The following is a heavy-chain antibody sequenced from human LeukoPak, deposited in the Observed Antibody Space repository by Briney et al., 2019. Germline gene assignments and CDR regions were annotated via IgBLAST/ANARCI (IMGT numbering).Heavy chain of an antibody. CDR1: GFTFSSYG. J-gene: IGHJ4*02. CDR2: IWYDGSNK. Sequence: GGSLRLSCAASGFTFSSYGMHWVRQAPGKGLEWVAVIWYDGSNKYFADSVKGRFTISRDNSKNTLYLQMNSLRAEDTAVYYCARGSGGYYYVSGYWGQGTLVTVSS. V-gene: IGHV3-33*08. D-gene: IGHD3-22*01. CDR3: ARGSGGYYYVSGY.